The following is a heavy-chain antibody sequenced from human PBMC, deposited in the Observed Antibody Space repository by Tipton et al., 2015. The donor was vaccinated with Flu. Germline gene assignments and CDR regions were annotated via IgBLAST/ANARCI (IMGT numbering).Heavy chain of an antibody. Sequence: LTCTVSGGFITSGSYYWSWIRQSAGKGLEWIGRIYTTGSTNYNPSLRSRVTISGDTSKNQFSLQLNSVTAEDTAVYYCARSPSYSGSGIYPYYFDDWGQGTLVTVSS. CDR1: GGFITSGSYY. CDR3: ARSPSYSGSGIYPYYFDD. D-gene: IGHD3-10*01. V-gene: IGHV4-61*02. J-gene: IGHJ4*02. CDR2: IYTTGST.